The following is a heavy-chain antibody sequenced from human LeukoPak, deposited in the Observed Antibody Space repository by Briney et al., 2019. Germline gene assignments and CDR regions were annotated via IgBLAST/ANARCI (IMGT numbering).Heavy chain of an antibody. CDR2: ISYDGSNK. D-gene: IGHD1-26*01. CDR1: GFTFSSYG. J-gene: IGHJ4*02. Sequence: GGSLRLSCAASGFTFSSYGMHWVRQAPGKGLEWVAVISYDGSNKYYADSVKGRFTISRDNSKNTLYLQMNSLRAEDTAVYYCARDSVGATNYFDYWGQGTLVTVSS. CDR3: ARDSVGATNYFDY. V-gene: IGHV3-30*03.